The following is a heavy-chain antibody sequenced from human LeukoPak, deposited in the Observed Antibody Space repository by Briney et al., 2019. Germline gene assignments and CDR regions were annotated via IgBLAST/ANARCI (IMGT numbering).Heavy chain of an antibody. CDR2: ISYDGSNK. D-gene: IGHD1-26*01. CDR1: GFTFSSYG. J-gene: IGHJ4*02. Sequence: GGSLRLSCAASGFTFSSYGMHWVRQAPGKGLEWVAVISYDGSNKYYADSVKGRFTISRDNSKNTLYLQMNSLRAEDTAVYYCARDSVGATNYFDYWGQGTLVTVSS. CDR3: ARDSVGATNYFDY. V-gene: IGHV3-30*03.